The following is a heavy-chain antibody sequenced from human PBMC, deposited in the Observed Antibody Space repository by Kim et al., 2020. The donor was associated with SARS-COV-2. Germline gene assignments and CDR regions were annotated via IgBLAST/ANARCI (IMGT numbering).Heavy chain of an antibody. Sequence: ASVKVSCKASGYTFTSYGISWVRQAPGQGLEWMGWISAYNGNTNYAQKLQGRVTMTTDTSTSTAYMELRSLRSDDTAVYYCASHGYDEYCSGGSCYSGPEYFQHWGQGTLVTVSS. V-gene: IGHV1-18*04. D-gene: IGHD2-15*01. CDR1: GYTFTSYG. CDR3: ASHGYDEYCSGGSCYSGPEYFQH. CDR2: ISAYNGNT. J-gene: IGHJ1*01.